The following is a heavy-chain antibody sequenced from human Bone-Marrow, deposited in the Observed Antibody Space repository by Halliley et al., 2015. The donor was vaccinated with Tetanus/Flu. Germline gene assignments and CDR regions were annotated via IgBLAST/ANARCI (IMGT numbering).Heavy chain of an antibody. CDR1: GFTFSSYE. CDR2: ISNTGDMI. V-gene: IGHV3-48*03. D-gene: IGHD1-26*01. J-gene: IGHJ5*02. Sequence: CAASGFTFSSYEMNWVRQAPGKGPEWVSYISNTGDMIYYADSVKGRFTISRDNAKNSLYLQMNSLRAEDTALYYCARGGGSYYGDWFDPWGQGTLVTVSS. CDR3: ARGGGSYYGDWFDP.